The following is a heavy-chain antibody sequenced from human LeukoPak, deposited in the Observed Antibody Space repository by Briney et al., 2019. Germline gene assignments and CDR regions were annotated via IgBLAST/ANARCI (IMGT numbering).Heavy chain of an antibody. CDR1: GFTFSSYW. CDR3: TRAHGRITRDAYLDY. Sequence: PGGSLRLSCAASGFTFSSYWMSWVRQAPGKGLTWVSVIYSSGSTYYADSVKGRLAISRDDSKNTLHLQMNSLRAEDTAMYYCTRAHGRITRDAYLDYWGQGTLVTVSS. V-gene: IGHV3-53*01. CDR2: IYSSGST. D-gene: IGHD3-10*01. J-gene: IGHJ4*02.